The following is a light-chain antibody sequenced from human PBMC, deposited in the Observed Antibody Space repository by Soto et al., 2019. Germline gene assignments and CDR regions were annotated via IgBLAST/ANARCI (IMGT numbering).Light chain of an antibody. Sequence: QSALTQPPSASGSPGQSVTISCTGTSSDVGGYNYVCWYQQYPGKAPKLMIYDVSTRPSGVADRFSGSKLGNTASLTVSGLQAEDEADYYCSSCAGGNVVVFGGGTKLTVL. J-gene: IGLJ2*01. CDR3: SSCAGGNVVV. V-gene: IGLV2-8*01. CDR1: SSDVGGYNY. CDR2: DVS.